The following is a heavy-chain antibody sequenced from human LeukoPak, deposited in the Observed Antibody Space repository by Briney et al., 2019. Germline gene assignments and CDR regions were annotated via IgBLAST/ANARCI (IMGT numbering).Heavy chain of an antibody. CDR3: ARDLGNYFHF. CDR2: ISAHNGNT. J-gene: IGHJ4*02. D-gene: IGHD3-10*01. CDR1: GYSFTSYG. Sequence: ASVKVSCKASGYSFTSYGISWVRQAPGQGLEWMGWISAHNGNTKYAQEVQGRVTMTTDTSTSTAYMEMRSLRSDDTAVYYCARDLGNYFHFWGQGTLVTVSS. V-gene: IGHV1-18*01.